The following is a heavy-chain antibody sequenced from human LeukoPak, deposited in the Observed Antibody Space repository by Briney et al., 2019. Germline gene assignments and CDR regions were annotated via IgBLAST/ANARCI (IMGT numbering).Heavy chain of an antibody. CDR2: MNPNSGNT. V-gene: IGHV1-8*01. CDR1: GYTFTGFD. CDR3: AREGGGGTTGTMTYDI. Sequence: GASEKVSCKASGYTFTGFDITWVRQATGQGLEWMGWMNPNSGNTGYAQKFQGRVTMTRNTSINTAYMELSSLRSEDTAVYYCAREGGGGTTGTMTYDIWGQGTMVTVSS. D-gene: IGHD1-1*01. J-gene: IGHJ3*02.